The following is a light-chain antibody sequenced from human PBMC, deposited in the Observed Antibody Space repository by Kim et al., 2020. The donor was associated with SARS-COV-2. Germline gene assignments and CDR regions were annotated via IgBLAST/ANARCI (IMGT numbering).Light chain of an antibody. CDR3: QAWDSSTYV. V-gene: IGLV3-1*01. J-gene: IGLJ1*01. Sequence: SYELTQPPSVSVSPGQTASITCSGDKLGDKYACWYQQKPGQSPVLVIYQDSKRPSGIPELFSGSNSGNTATLTISGTQAMDEADYYCQAWDSSTYV. CDR2: QDS. CDR1: KLGDKY.